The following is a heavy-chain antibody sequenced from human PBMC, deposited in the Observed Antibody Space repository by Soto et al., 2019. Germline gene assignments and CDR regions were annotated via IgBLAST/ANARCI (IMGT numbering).Heavy chain of an antibody. CDR1: GYSISAYY. CDR3: GRDDYGIFPY. D-gene: IGHD3-10*01. CDR2: IDPKNGGT. V-gene: IGHV1-2*02. Sequence: SVKVSCKASGYSISAYYIHWVRQAPGQGLEWMGWIDPKNGGTVSAQKFQGRLTMTRDTSISTVYMDLSGLTSDDTALYYCGRDDYGIFPYWGQGSLVTVSS. J-gene: IGHJ4*02.